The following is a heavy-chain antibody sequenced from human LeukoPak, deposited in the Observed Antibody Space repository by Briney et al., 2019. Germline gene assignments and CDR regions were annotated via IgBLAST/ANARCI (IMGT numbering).Heavy chain of an antibody. CDR2: ISSSGSTI. CDR1: GFTFSSYE. CDR3: AELGITMIGGV. V-gene: IGHV3-48*03. J-gene: IGHJ6*04. Sequence: PGGSLRLSCAASGFTFSSYEMNCVRQAPGKGVEWVSYISSSGSTIYYADSVKGRFTISRDNAKNSLYLQMNSLRAEDTAVYYCAELGITMIGGVWGKGTTVTISS. D-gene: IGHD3-10*02.